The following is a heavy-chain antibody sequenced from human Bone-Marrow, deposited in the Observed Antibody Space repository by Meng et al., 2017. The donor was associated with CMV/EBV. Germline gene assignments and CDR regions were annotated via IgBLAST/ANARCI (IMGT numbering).Heavy chain of an antibody. Sequence: FTFSSYGMHWVRQAPGKGLEWVAFIRYDGSKKYYADSVKGRFTISRDNSKNTLYLQMNSLRAEDTAVYYCAKEIVLMVYASLTPFDYWGQGTLVTVSS. CDR1: FTFSSYG. D-gene: IGHD2-8*01. CDR2: IRYDGSKK. J-gene: IGHJ4*02. V-gene: IGHV3-30*02. CDR3: AKEIVLMVYASLTPFDY.